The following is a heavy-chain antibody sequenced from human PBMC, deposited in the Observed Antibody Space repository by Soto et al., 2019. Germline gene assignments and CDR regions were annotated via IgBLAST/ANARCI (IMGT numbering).Heavy chain of an antibody. V-gene: IGHV3-23*01. CDR1: GFTFSSYA. D-gene: IGHD3-16*02. J-gene: IGHJ4*02. Sequence: EVQLLESGGGLVQPGGSLRLSCAASGFTFSSYAMSWVRQAPGKGLEWVSAISGSGGSTYYADSVKGRFTISRDNSKNTLYLQMNSLRAEYTAVYYCAIDHSFRFTPLDYWGQGTLVTVSS. CDR2: ISGSGGST. CDR3: AIDHSFRFTPLDY.